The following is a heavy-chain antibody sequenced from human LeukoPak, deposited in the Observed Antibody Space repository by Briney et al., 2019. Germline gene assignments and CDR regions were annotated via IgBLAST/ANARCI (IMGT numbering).Heavy chain of an antibody. CDR3: ARANMELLWFGELGSNNWFDP. CDR1: GGSISSSSYY. CDR2: IYTSGST. D-gene: IGHD3-10*01. Sequence: PSETLSLTCTVSGGSISSSSYYWSWIRQPAGKGLEWIGRIYTSGSTNYNPSLKSRVTISVDTSKNQFSLKLSSVTAADTAVYYCARANMELLWFGELGSNNWFDPWGQGTLVTVSS. V-gene: IGHV4-61*02. J-gene: IGHJ5*02.